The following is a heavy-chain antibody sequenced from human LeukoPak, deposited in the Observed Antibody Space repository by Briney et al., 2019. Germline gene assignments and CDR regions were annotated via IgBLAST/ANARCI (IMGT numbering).Heavy chain of an antibody. CDR2: INHSGST. J-gene: IGHJ6*03. Sequence: SETLSLTCTVSGGSISSYYWSWIRQPPGKGLEWIGEINHSGSTNYNLSLKSRVTISVDTSKNQFSLKLSSVTAADTAVYYCARGWTYYYYYMDVWGKGTTVTVSS. V-gene: IGHV4-34*01. CDR1: GGSISSYY. CDR3: ARGWTYYYYYMDV. D-gene: IGHD3/OR15-3a*01.